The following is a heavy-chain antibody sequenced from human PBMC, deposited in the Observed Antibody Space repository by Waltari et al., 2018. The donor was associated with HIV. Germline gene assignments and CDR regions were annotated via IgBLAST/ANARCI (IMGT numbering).Heavy chain of an antibody. V-gene: IGHV4-38-2*01. D-gene: IGHD5-12*01. CDR2: SNHGGDS. Sequence: QVLLQESGPGLVKPSETLSLNCAVSGYSISSCFYWGWIRQPPGKGLEWIGSSNHGGDSYHNPSLQSRVTISVDTSKNQVSLKLRSVTAADTAAYYCARARGHSYGSDEGFDYWGQGTLVTVSS. J-gene: IGHJ4*02. CDR3: ARARGHSYGSDEGFDY. CDR1: GYSISSCFY.